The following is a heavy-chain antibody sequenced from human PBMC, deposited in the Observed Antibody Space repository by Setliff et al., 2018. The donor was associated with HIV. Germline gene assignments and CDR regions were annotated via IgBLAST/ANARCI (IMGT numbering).Heavy chain of an antibody. CDR1: GGSISGGGYY. CDR3: VTVVQDDLGVVLFDY. Sequence: PSETLSLTCTVSGGSISGGGYYWSWIRQHPGKGLEWIGYISNIGSTYYNPSLKSRVTISVDTSKNQFSLKLSSVTAADTAIYYCVTVVQDDLGVVLFDYWGQGTLVTVSS. D-gene: IGHD3-3*01. CDR2: ISNIGST. V-gene: IGHV4-31*03. J-gene: IGHJ4*02.